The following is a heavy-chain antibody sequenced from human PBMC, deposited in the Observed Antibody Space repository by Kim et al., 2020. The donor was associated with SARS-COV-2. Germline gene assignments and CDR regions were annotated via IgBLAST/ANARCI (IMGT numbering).Heavy chain of an antibody. Sequence: PSLKSRVTISVDKSKNQFSLKLSSVTAADTAVYYCARSITIFGVVITFDYWVQGTLVTVSS. V-gene: IGHV4-4*02. CDR3: ARSITIFGVVITFDY. J-gene: IGHJ4*02. D-gene: IGHD3-3*01.